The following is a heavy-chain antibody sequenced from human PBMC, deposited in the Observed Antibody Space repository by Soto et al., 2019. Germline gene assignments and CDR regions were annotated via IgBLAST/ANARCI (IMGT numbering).Heavy chain of an antibody. CDR3: ARCWGYFDSSRFPLLSAMDV. Sequence: PGGSLRLFCAASGFTFSTYWTSWVRQAPGKGLEWVANIKEDGSENYYVDSVEGRFTISRDNAKNSLYLQMTSLRAEDTALHYCARCWGYFDSSRFPLLSAMDVGDPGTTVAVSS. D-gene: IGHD3-22*01. CDR2: IKEDGSEN. CDR1: GFTFSTYW. J-gene: IGHJ6*02. V-gene: IGHV3-7*01.